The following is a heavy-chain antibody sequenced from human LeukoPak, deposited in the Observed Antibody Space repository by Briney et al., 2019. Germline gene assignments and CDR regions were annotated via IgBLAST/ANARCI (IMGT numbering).Heavy chain of an antibody. V-gene: IGHV1-3*01. D-gene: IGHD2-8*01. CDR1: GYTFTSYA. Sequence: GASVKVSCKASGYTFTSYAMHWVRQAPGQRLEWMGWINAGNGNTKYSQKFQGRVTITRDTSASAAYMELSSLRSEDTAVYYCARDPFYCTNGVCPNYYGMDVWGQGTTVTVSS. CDR2: INAGNGNT. CDR3: ARDPFYCTNGVCPNYYGMDV. J-gene: IGHJ6*02.